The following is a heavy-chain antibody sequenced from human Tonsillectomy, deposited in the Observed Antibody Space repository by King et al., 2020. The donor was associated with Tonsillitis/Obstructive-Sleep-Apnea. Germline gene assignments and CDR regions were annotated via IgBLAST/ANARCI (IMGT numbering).Heavy chain of an antibody. D-gene: IGHD4-17*01. Sequence: VQLQQWGAGLLKPSETLSLTCAVYGGSFSGFYWSWIRQPPGKGLKWIGEINHSGSTNYNPSLKSRVTTSGDTSKNQFSLELTSVTSAATAVYYCARGRGDYGDRNWFDPWGQGTLVTVSS. J-gene: IGHJ5*02. CDR2: INHSGST. V-gene: IGHV4-34*01. CDR3: ARGRGDYGDRNWFDP. CDR1: GGSFSGFY.